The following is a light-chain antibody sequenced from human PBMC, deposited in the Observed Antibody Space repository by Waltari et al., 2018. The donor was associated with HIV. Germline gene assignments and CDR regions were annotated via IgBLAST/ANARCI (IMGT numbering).Light chain of an antibody. Sequence: ALPQPAPAPGLPGPSTTISCSGAGSDCGLYHFFSWYQQHSGKPPRLILYAVDSRASGVSDRFSGSMSGNTASLTISGLRAEDEGHYYSASFTGDNTVIFGGGTEVTVL. J-gene: IGLJ2*01. CDR1: GSDCGLYHF. V-gene: IGLV2-14*03. CDR2: AVD. CDR3: ASFTGDNTVI.